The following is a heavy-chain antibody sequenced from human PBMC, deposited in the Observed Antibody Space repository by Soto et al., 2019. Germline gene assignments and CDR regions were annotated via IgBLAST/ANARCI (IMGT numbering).Heavy chain of an antibody. J-gene: IGHJ4*02. V-gene: IGHV3-74*03. CDR1: GFTFSSYW. CDR2: INSGGS. D-gene: IGHD1-1*01. Sequence: GGSLRLCCAASGFTFSSYWMNWVRQAPGKGLVFVSGINSGGSVYADSVKGRFTISRDTAKNTLYLDMNSLRVEDTAVYCCARGHGRLEPAYWGQGALVTVSS. CDR3: ARGHGRLEPAY.